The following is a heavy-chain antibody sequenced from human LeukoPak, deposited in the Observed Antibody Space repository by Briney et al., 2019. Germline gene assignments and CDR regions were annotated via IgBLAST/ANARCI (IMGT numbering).Heavy chain of an antibody. D-gene: IGHD3-22*01. Sequence: GYADSVKGRFTISRDNAKNSLYLQMNSLRAEDTALYYCAVLGDYYDSSGYYPPGGDAFDIWGQGTMVTVSS. V-gene: IGHV3-9*01. J-gene: IGHJ3*02. CDR3: AVLGDYYDSSGYYPPGGDAFDI.